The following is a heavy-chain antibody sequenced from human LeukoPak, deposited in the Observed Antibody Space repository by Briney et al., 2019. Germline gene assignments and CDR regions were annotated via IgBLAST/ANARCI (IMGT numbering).Heavy chain of an antibody. V-gene: IGHV3-74*01. D-gene: IGHD4-17*01. J-gene: IGHJ4*02. CDR2: INSDESST. Sequence: GGSLRLSCAASGFTFSSYWMHCVRQAPGKGLVWVSRINSDESSTSYADSVKGRFTISRDNAKNTLYLQMNSLRAEDTAVYYCASYGDYLYYWGQGTLVTVSS. CDR3: ASYGDYLYY. CDR1: GFTFSSYW.